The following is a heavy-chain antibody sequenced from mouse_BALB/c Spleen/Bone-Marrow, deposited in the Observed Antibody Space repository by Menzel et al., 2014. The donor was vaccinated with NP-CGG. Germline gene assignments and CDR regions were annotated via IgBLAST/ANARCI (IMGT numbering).Heavy chain of an antibody. CDR2: ISYDGSN. V-gene: IGHV3-6*02. CDR1: GYSITSGYY. D-gene: IGHD2-4*01. J-gene: IGHJ1*01. CDR3: ARVYDYDEYFDV. Sequence: DVKLVESGPGLVKPSQSLSLTCSVTGYSITSGYYWNWIRQFPGNKLEWMGYISYDGSNNYNPSLKNRISITRDTSKNQFFLKLNSVTTEDTATYYCARVYDYDEYFDVWGAGTTVTVSS.